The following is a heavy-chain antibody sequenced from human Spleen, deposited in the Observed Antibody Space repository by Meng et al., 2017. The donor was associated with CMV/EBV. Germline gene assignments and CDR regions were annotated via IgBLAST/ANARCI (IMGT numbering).Heavy chain of an antibody. CDR3: ARGCSSCPFDP. J-gene: IGHJ5*02. CDR1: GFTFSSYA. D-gene: IGHD6-13*01. V-gene: IGHV3-33*08. CDR2: IRFDGTNK. Sequence: GGSLRLSCAASGFTFSSYAMHWVRQAPGKGLEWVANIRFDGTNKYHADSVKGRFTISRDNSKNTLYLQMNSLRAEDTAVYYCARGCSSCPFDPWGQGTLVTVSS.